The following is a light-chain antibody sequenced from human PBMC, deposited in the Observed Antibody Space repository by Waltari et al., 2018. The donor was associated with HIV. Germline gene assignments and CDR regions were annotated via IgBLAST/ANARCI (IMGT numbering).Light chain of an antibody. V-gene: IGLV1-47*01. Sequence: QSVLTPPPSASWTPGQRVTISCSGSSSNIESNYVYWYQHLPGTAPKLLIYRNNQRPSGGPDRFSGSKSGTSASLAISGLRSEDEADYYCAAWDDSLSGYVFGTGTKVTVL. CDR3: AAWDDSLSGYV. CDR1: SSNIESNY. J-gene: IGLJ1*01. CDR2: RNN.